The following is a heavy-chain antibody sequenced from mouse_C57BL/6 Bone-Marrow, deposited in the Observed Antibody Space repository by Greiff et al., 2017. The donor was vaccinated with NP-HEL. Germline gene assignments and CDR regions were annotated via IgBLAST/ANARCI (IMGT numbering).Heavy chain of an antibody. D-gene: IGHD4-1*01. CDR1: GFTFSDYY. Sequence: EVKVVESEGGLVQPGSSMKLSCTASGFTFSDYYMAWVRQVPEKGLEWVANINYDGSSTYYLDSLKSRFIISRDNTKNILYLQMSSLKSEDTATYYCAKDWNWDGYAMDYWGQGTSVTVSS. CDR3: AKDWNWDGYAMDY. CDR2: INYDGSST. J-gene: IGHJ4*01. V-gene: IGHV5-16*01.